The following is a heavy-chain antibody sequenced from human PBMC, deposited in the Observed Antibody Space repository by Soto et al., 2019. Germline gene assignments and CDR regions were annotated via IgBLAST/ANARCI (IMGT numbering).Heavy chain of an antibody. CDR3: ARHYCSSTSCYPVYYYYYGMDV. D-gene: IGHD2-2*01. CDR1: GYSFTSYW. Sequence: GESLKISCKGSGYSFTSYWIGWVRQIPGKGLEWMGIIYPGDSDTRYSPSFQGQVTISADKSISTAYLQWSSLKASDTAMYYCARHYCSSTSCYPVYYYYYGMDVWGQGTTVTV. J-gene: IGHJ6*02. CDR2: IYPGDSDT. V-gene: IGHV5-51*01.